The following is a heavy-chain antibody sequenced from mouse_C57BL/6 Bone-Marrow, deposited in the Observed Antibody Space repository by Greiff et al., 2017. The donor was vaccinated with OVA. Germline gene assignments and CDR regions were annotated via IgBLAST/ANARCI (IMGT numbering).Heavy chain of an antibody. CDR2: IYPRSGNT. CDR3: ARGESTKGAY. V-gene: IGHV1-81*01. Sequence: QVHVKQSGAELARPGASVKLSCKASGYTFTSYGISWVKQRTGQGLEWIGEIYPRSGNTYYNEKFKGKATLTADKSSSTAYMELRSLTSEDSAVYFCARGESTKGAYWGQGTLVTVSA. CDR1: GYTFTSYG. J-gene: IGHJ3*01. D-gene: IGHD2-1*01.